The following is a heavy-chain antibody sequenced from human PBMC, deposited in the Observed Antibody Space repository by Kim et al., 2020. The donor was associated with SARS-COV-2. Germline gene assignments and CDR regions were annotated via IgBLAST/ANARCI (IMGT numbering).Heavy chain of an antibody. Sequence: GESLKISCKGSGYSFTSYWIGWVRQMPGKGLEWMGIIYPGDSDTRYSPSFQGQVTISADKSISTAYLQWSSLKASDTAMYYCARAGDFSGDDTGLLLWFGEFLDYWGQGTLVTVSS. CDR2: IYPGDSDT. CDR3: ARAGDFSGDDTGLLLWFGEFLDY. V-gene: IGHV5-51*01. J-gene: IGHJ4*02. CDR1: GYSFTSYW. D-gene: IGHD3-10*01.